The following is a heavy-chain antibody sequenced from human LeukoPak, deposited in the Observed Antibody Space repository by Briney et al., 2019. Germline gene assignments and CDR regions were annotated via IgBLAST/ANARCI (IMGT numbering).Heavy chain of an antibody. CDR3: ARDAPTAYCSGGSCYFDY. D-gene: IGHD2-15*01. CDR1: GGSISSGNYY. Sequence: SQTLSLTCTVSGGSISSGNYYWSWIRQPAGKGLEWVGRIYTSGSTDYNPSLKSRVTISLDTSKNQFSLNLSSVTAADTAVYYCARDAPTAYCSGGSCYFDYWGQGTLGTVSS. V-gene: IGHV4-61*02. CDR2: IYTSGST. J-gene: IGHJ4*02.